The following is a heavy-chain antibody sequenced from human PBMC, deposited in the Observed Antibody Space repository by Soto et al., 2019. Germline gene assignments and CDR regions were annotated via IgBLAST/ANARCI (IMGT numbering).Heavy chain of an antibody. CDR2: INVYNGNT. V-gene: IGHV1-18*01. Sequence: QVQLVQSGGEVEKPGASVKVSCKASGYTFTNYGINWVRQAPGLGLEWMGWINVYNGNTNYAQKFQARVTMTTDTSTNSLYMELRSLRSDDTAVYYCARGPDPTYFDYWGQGTLVSVSS. J-gene: IGHJ4*02. CDR3: ARGPDPTYFDY. CDR1: GYTFTNYG.